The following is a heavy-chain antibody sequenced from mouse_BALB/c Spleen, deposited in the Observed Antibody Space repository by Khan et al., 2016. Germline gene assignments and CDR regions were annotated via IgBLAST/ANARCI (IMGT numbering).Heavy chain of an antibody. V-gene: IGHV7-3*02. Sequence: EVELVESGGGLVQPGGSLRLSCATSGFTFTDYYMSWVRQPPGKALEWLGFIRNKANGYTTEYSASVKGRFTISRDNSQSILYLQMNTLRAEDSATYYCAREDYGSSFDYWGQGTTLTVSS. CDR2: IRNKANGYTT. J-gene: IGHJ2*01. D-gene: IGHD1-1*01. CDR3: AREDYGSSFDY. CDR1: GFTFTDYY.